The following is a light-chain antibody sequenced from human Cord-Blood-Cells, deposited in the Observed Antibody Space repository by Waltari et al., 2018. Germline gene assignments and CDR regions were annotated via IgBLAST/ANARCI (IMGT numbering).Light chain of an antibody. Sequence: DIVLTQSPLSLPVTPGVTASISRRSSQSLLHSNGYNYLDWYLQKPGQSPQLLIYLGSNRASGVPDRFSGSGSGTDFTLKISRVEAEDVGVYYCRQALQTPRTFGQGTKVEIK. CDR2: LGS. V-gene: IGKV2-28*01. CDR1: QSLLHSNGYNY. CDR3: RQALQTPRT. J-gene: IGKJ1*01.